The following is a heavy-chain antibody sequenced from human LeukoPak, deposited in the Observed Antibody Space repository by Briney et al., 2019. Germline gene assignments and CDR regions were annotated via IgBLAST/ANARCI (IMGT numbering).Heavy chain of an antibody. J-gene: IGHJ4*02. Sequence: GGSLRLSCAASGFTFSDYYMSWIRQAPGKGLEWLSGVSPPGGGTYYADSVKGRFTISRDDSKNTLSLQMNSLRVEDTAVYHCARDLAWGAFDYWGQGTLVTVSS. D-gene: IGHD7-27*01. CDR1: GFTFSDYY. V-gene: IGHV3-23*01. CDR2: VSPPGGGT. CDR3: ARDLAWGAFDY.